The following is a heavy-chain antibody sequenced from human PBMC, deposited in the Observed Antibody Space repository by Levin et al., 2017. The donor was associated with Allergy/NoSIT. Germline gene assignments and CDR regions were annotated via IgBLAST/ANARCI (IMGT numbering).Heavy chain of an antibody. CDR3: ASYDYDILTRADAFDI. Sequence: SETLSLTCTVSGGSVSSGSYYWSWIRQPPGTGLEWIGYIYYSGSTNYNPSLKSRVTISVDTSKNQFSLKLSSVTAADTAVYYCASYDYDILTRADAFDIWGQGTMVTVSS. CDR2: IYYSGST. V-gene: IGHV4-61*01. CDR1: GGSVSSGSYY. J-gene: IGHJ3*02. D-gene: IGHD3-9*01.